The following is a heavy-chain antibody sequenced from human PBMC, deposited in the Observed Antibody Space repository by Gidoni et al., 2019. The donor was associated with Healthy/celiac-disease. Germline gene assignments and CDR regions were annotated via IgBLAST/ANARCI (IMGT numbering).Heavy chain of an antibody. CDR1: GVSLSTSGMC. V-gene: IGHV2-70*01. CDR3: ARLVTGEYDFWSGPGHDAFDI. CDR2: IDWVSDK. D-gene: IGHD3-3*01. J-gene: IGHJ3*02. Sequence: QVTLRDAVPALLKPTQTLTLTCTSSGVSLSTSGMCVSEIRQPPGTALEWLALIDWVSDKYYSTTLKTNPTISKDTSKNQVVLKMPNMEPVDTGTYYWARLVTGEYDFWSGPGHDAFDIWGQGTMVTVSS.